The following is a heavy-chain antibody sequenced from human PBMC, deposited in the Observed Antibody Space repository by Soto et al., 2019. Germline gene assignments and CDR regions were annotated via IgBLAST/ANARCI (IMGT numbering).Heavy chain of an antibody. V-gene: IGHV4-34*01. CDR1: GGSFSGYY. Sequence: QVQLQQWGAGLLKPSETLSLTCAVYGGSFSGYYWSWIRQPPGKGLEWIGEINHSGSTNCNPSLKSRVTISVDTSKNHFSLKLSSVTAADTAVYYCARLPFSSYYGMDVWGQGTTFTVSS. J-gene: IGHJ6*02. CDR3: ARLPFSSYYGMDV. CDR2: INHSGST. D-gene: IGHD2-2*01.